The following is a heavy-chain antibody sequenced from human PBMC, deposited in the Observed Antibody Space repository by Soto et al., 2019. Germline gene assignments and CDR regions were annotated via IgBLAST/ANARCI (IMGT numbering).Heavy chain of an antibody. D-gene: IGHD2-21*02. CDR1: VFTFGNYA. CDR2: ISDPGTST. J-gene: IGHJ3*01. CDR3: AKSLVTPSDAFDL. Sequence: WSRRLSCAASVFTFGNYAMNWVRQAPGKGLEWISSISDPGTSTYYANSVKGRFSMSRDNSKNTLFLQMNRLRADDTAVYFCAKSLVTPSDAFDLWGRGTLVTVSS. V-gene: IGHV3-23*01.